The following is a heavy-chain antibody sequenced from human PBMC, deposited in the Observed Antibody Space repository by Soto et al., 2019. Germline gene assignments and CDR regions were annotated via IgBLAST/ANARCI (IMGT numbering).Heavy chain of an antibody. CDR3: AREGDYDFWSGYYTYGMDV. J-gene: IGHJ6*02. V-gene: IGHV3-48*02. CDR2: ISSSSSTI. Sequence: PGGSLRLSCAASGFTFSSYSMNWVRQAPGKGLEWVSYISSSSSTIYYADSVKGRFTISRDNAKNSLYLQMNSLRDEDTAVYYCAREGDYDFWSGYYTYGMDVWGQGTTVTV. D-gene: IGHD3-3*01. CDR1: GFTFSSYS.